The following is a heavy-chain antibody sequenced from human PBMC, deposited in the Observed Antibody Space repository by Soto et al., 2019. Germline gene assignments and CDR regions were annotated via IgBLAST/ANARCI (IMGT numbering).Heavy chain of an antibody. J-gene: IGHJ6*02. V-gene: IGHV3-30-3*01. D-gene: IGHD4-4*01. Sequence: SLRLSCAASGCTFSSYAMHWVRQAPGKGLEWVAVISYDGSNKYYADSVKGRFTISRDNSKNTLYLQMNSLRAEDTAVYYCARDRSNYYYYYYGMDVWGQGTTVTVSS. CDR1: GCTFSSYA. CDR2: ISYDGSNK. CDR3: ARDRSNYYYYYYGMDV.